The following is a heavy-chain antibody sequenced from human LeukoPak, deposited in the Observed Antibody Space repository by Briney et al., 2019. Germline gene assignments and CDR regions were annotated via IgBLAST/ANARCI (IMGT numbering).Heavy chain of an antibody. CDR3: ARGDY. J-gene: IGHJ4*02. V-gene: IGHV4-31*03. Sequence: SQTLSLTCTVSGASISSVGYYWSWIRQHPGKGLEWIGFISYTGSSYYNSSLQSRVLISRDTFKNQFSLKMNSVIVADTAMYYCARGDYWGRGTLVTVSS. CDR1: GASISSVGYY. CDR2: ISYTGSS.